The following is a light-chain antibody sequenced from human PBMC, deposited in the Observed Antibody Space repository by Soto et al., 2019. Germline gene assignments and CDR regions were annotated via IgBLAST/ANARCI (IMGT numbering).Light chain of an antibody. J-gene: IGKJ2*01. Sequence: EIVLMQSPCTLSLSPGERATLSCRASQSVSSSYLAWYQQKPGQAPRLLIYGASSRATGIPDRFSGSGSGTDFTLTISRLEPEDFAVYYCQQYGSSPLTFGQGTKVDIK. CDR1: QSVSSSY. CDR2: GAS. V-gene: IGKV3-20*01. CDR3: QQYGSSPLT.